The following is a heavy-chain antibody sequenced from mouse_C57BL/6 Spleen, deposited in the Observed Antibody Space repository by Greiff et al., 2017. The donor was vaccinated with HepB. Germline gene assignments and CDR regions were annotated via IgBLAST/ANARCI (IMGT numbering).Heavy chain of an antibody. CDR2: ISDGGSYT. CDR1: GFTFSSYA. CDR3: ARGLWGFAY. V-gene: IGHV5-4*01. D-gene: IGHD1-1*02. J-gene: IGHJ3*01. Sequence: EVQGVESGGGLVKPGGSLKLSCAASGFTFSSYAMSWVRQTPEKRLEWVATISDGGSYTYYPDNVKGRFTISRDNAKNNLYLQMSHLKSEDTAMYYCARGLWGFAYWGQGTLVTVSA.